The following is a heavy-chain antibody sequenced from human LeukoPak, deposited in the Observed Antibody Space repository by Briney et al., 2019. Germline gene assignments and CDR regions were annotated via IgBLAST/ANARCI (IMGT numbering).Heavy chain of an antibody. D-gene: IGHD2-21*02. Sequence: GASVKVSCKASGYTFTSYDINWVRQATGQGLGWMGWMNPNSGNTGYAQKFQGRVTMTRNTSISTAYMELSSLRSEDTAVYYCARGSKYLAYCGGDCYSNFDYWGQGTLVTVSS. CDR3: ARGSKYLAYCGGDCYSNFDY. CDR1: GYTFTSYD. CDR2: MNPNSGNT. J-gene: IGHJ4*02. V-gene: IGHV1-8*01.